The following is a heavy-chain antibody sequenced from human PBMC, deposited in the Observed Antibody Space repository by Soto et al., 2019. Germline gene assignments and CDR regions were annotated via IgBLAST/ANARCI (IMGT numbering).Heavy chain of an antibody. J-gene: IGHJ6*02. V-gene: IGHV3-30*18. CDR3: AKLPYGDYLPGDYYGMDV. CDR2: ISYDGSNK. Sequence: GGSLRLSCAASGFTFSSYGMHWVRQAPGKGLEWVAVISYDGSNKYYADSVKGRFTISRDNSKNTLYLQMNSLRAEDTAVYYCAKLPYGDYLPGDYYGMDVWGQGTTVTVSS. CDR1: GFTFSSYG. D-gene: IGHD4-17*01.